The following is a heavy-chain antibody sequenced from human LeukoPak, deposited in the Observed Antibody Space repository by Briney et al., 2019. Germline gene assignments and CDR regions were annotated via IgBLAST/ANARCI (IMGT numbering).Heavy chain of an antibody. Sequence: SQTLSLTCAISGDSVSSNSANWNWIRQSPSRGLEWLGRTYYRSKWYKYYAVSVKGRITTNSDTSKNQFSLQLNSVTPEDTAVYYSARGPSYFQRWGQGTLVTVSS. J-gene: IGHJ1*01. CDR2: TYYRSKWYK. V-gene: IGHV6-1*01. CDR3: ARGPSYFQR. CDR1: GDSVSSNSAN.